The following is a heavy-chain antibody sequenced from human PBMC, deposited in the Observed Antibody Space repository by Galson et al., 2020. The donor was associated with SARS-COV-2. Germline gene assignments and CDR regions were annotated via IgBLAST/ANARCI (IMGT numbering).Heavy chain of an antibody. J-gene: IGHJ4*02. Sequence: SETLSLTCAVYGGSSSGYFWTWIRQLPDKGLEWIGEINHSGGTSYNPSLKSRVTMSIDTSNNQFSLRLNSVTAADTAVYYCARGLVGPRNSEWGRGTLVTVST. CDR2: INHSGGT. CDR3: ARGLVGPRNSE. D-gene: IGHD1-26*01. V-gene: IGHV4-34*01. CDR1: GGSSSGYF.